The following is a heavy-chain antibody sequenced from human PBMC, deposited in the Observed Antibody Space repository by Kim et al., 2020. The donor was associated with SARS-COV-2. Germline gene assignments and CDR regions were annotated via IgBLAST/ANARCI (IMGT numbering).Heavy chain of an antibody. CDR2: IYYSGST. V-gene: IGHV4-30-4*01. J-gene: IGHJ5*02. Sequence: SETLSLTCTVSGGSISTDGYYWSWIRQPPGKGLEYIGYIYYSGSTYYNPSLQSRLTISVDTSKNQFSLKLASVTAADTAVYYCAKRYVSGRLPRYMGWFDPWGQGTLVTVSS. D-gene: IGHD3-10*01. CDR3: AKRYVSGRLPRYMGWFDP. CDR1: GGSISTDGYY.